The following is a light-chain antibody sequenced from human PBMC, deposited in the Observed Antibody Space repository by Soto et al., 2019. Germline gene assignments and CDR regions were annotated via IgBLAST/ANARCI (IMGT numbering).Light chain of an antibody. V-gene: IGLV2-11*01. CDR1: SSDVGGYNY. CDR2: DVS. Sequence: QSVLTQPRSVSGSPGQSVTISCTGTSSDVGGYNYVSWYRQHPGKAPKLMIYDVSKRPSGVPDRFSGSKSGNTASLTISGLQAEDEADYYCCSDAGSYTWVFVTGTKVTVL. J-gene: IGLJ1*01. CDR3: CSDAGSYTWV.